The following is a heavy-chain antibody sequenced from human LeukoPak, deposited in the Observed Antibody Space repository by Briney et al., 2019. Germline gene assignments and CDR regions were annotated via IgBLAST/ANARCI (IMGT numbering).Heavy chain of an antibody. Sequence: SETLSLTCTVSGGSISSYYWSWIRQPPGKGLEWIGYIYYSGSTNYNPSLKSRVTISVDTSKNQFSLKLSSVTTADTALYYCARTSGTSFDYWGQGTLVTVSS. V-gene: IGHV4-59*01. J-gene: IGHJ4*02. D-gene: IGHD1-14*01. CDR1: GGSISSYY. CDR3: ARTSGTSFDY. CDR2: IYYSGST.